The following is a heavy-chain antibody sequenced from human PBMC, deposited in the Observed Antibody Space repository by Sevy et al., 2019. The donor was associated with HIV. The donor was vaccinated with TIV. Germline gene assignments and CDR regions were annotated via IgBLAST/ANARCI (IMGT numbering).Heavy chain of an antibody. CDR2: IYSGGST. V-gene: IGHV3-53*01. CDR3: ARDLLGPRAFDI. CDR1: GFTVSSNY. J-gene: IGHJ3*02. Sequence: GGSLRLSCAASGFTVSSNYMSWVRQAPGKGLEWVSVIYSGGSTYYADSVKGRFTISRDNSKNTQYLQMNSLRAEDTAVYYCARDLLGPRAFDIWGQGTMVTVSS. D-gene: IGHD3-16*01.